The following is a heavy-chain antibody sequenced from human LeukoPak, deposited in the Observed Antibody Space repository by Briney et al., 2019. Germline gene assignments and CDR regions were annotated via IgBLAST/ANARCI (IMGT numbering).Heavy chain of an antibody. CDR1: GGSISSYY. V-gene: IGHV4-59*01. J-gene: IGHJ3*02. Sequence: SETLSLTCTVSGGSISSYYWSWIRQPPGKGLEWIGYIYYSGSTNYNPSLKSRVTISVDTSRNQFSPKLSSVTAADTAVYYCAREGSGPTGDAFDIWGQGTMVTVSS. CDR3: AREGSGPTGDAFDI. CDR2: IYYSGST. D-gene: IGHD2-15*01.